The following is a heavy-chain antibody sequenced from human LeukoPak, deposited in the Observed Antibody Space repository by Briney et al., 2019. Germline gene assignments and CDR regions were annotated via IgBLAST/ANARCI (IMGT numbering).Heavy chain of an antibody. V-gene: IGHV4-38-2*02. J-gene: IGHJ4*02. CDR2: IYFSGST. Sequence: SETLSLTCTVSGYSISSGYYWGWIRQPPGKGLEWIGYIYFSGSTNYNPSLKSRVTISVDTSKNQFSLKLSSVTAADTAVYYCARGVVAAPQTFDYWGQGTLVTVSS. CDR3: ARGVVAAPQTFDY. CDR1: GYSISSGYY. D-gene: IGHD2-15*01.